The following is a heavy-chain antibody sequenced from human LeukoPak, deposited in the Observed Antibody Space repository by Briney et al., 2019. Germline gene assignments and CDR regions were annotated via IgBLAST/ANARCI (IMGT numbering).Heavy chain of an antibody. CDR2: INGDGSEK. CDR3: ARARYCSSGNCYKDY. Sequence: GGSLRLSCAASGFTFGTYWMSWVRQAPGKGPEWEANINGDGSEKYFAGSVKGRFTISRDNARNSLFLQMNSLRAEDTAVYYCARARYCSSGNCYKDYWGQGSLVTVSS. D-gene: IGHD2-15*01. V-gene: IGHV3-7*01. CDR1: GFTFGTYW. J-gene: IGHJ4*02.